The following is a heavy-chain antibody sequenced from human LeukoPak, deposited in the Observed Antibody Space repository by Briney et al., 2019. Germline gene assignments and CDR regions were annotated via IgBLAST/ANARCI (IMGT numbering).Heavy chain of an antibody. CDR1: GGSISSYY. Sequence: SETLSLTCTVSGGSISSYYWSWIRQPAGKGLEWIGRIYTSGSTNYNPSLKSRVTMSVDTSKNQFSLKLSSVTAADTAVYYCAREISTPRGYYYYYMDVWGKGTTVTVSS. CDR2: IYTSGST. D-gene: IGHD2-2*01. J-gene: IGHJ6*03. CDR3: AREISTPRGYYYYYMDV. V-gene: IGHV4-4*07.